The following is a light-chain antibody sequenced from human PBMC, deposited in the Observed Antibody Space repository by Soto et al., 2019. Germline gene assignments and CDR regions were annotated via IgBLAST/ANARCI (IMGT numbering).Light chain of an antibody. J-gene: IGKJ5*01. Sequence: EIVMTEARGTLTVSPGGRATLSSMATQSILRNLAWYQHKPGQTPRLLIYGASTRATGIPARFSGSGSGTEFTLTVRSLQSEDFAVYPSSLYNNWPIPFGQGTRLEIK. CDR3: SLYNNWPIP. V-gene: IGKV3-15*01. CDR1: QSILRN. CDR2: GAS.